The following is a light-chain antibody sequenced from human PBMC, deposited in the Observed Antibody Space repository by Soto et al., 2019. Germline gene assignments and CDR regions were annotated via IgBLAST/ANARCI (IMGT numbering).Light chain of an antibody. J-gene: IGKJ4*01. V-gene: IGKV3-20*01. Sequence: ILLTQSPGTLSLSPGERATLSCRASQSVSPSSLAWYQQRPGQSPRLLIYGASSRATGIPDRFSGRGSGTDFTLIISRLEPEDFAVYYCQQFGSSPLTFGGGTKV. CDR2: GAS. CDR1: QSVSPSS. CDR3: QQFGSSPLT.